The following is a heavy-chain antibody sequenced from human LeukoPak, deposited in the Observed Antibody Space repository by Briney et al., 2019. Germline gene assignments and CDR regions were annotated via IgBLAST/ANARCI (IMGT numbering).Heavy chain of an antibody. J-gene: IGHJ4*02. CDR2: IKQDGTAT. CDR3: ASNYGG. V-gene: IGHV3-7*03. Sequence: GGSLRLSCAASGFTFSDYWMSWVRQAPGKGLEWVAHIKQDGTATYFVDSVEGRFTISRDNTKNSLYLQMNSLRAEDTAVYYCASNYGGWGQGTLVTVSS. D-gene: IGHD4-11*01. CDR1: GFTFSDYW.